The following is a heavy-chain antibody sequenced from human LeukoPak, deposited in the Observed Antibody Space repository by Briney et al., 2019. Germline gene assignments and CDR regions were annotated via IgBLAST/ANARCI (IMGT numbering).Heavy chain of an antibody. CDR1: GFTFSSFG. CDR3: AKDRHYDSSGYCRFDY. J-gene: IGHJ4*02. Sequence: GGSLRLSCAASGFTFSSFGMHWVRQPPGKGLEWVAFIRYDGSDTYYADSVKGRFTISRDTSKNTLYLQMNSLRAEDTALYYCAKDRHYDSSGYCRFDYWGQGTLVTVSS. D-gene: IGHD3-22*01. V-gene: IGHV3-30*02. CDR2: IRYDGSDT.